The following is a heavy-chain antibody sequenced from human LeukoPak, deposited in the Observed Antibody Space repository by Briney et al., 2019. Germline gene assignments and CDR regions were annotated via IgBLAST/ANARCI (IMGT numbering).Heavy chain of an antibody. V-gene: IGHV3-30*02. CDR3: AKSLYITMIVVVITPPDY. CDR2: IRYDGSNK. J-gene: IGHJ4*02. D-gene: IGHD3-22*01. CDR1: GFTFSSYG. Sequence: PGGSLRLSCSASGFTFSSYGMHWVRQAPGKGLEWVAFIRYDGSNKYYADSVKGRFTISRDNSKNTLYLQMNSLRAEDTAVYYCAKSLYITMIVVVITPPDYWGQGTLVTVSS.